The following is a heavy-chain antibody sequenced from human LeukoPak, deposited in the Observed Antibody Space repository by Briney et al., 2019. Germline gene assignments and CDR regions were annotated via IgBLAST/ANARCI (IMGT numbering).Heavy chain of an antibody. D-gene: IGHD6-19*01. V-gene: IGHV3-30*03. CDR2: ISSDGGNV. J-gene: IGHJ1*01. CDR1: GFTFSSFG. CDR3: ATNLEAVSWLVPGFQY. Sequence: GRSLTLSCAASGFTFSSFGMHWVRQAPGKGLEWVAVISSDGGNVYYSDSVKGRFTISRDNSKNTLYLQLDSLRTEDTAVYYCATNLEAVSWLVPGFQYWGQGTLITVSS.